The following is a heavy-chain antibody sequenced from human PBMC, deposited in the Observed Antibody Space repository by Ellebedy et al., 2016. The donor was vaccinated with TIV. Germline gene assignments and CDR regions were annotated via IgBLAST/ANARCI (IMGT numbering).Heavy chain of an antibody. CDR3: ARRASYGDYAVQVNPWFDP. CDR1: GFNFRSYW. Sequence: GESLKISCAASGFNFRSYWMTWVRQAPGKGLEWVAKIRQEGDEIYYVESVKGRFTSSRDNAKNSLFLQMTSLRVEDTAVYYCARRASYGDYAVQVNPWFDPWGQGTLVTVSS. D-gene: IGHD4-17*01. CDR2: IRQEGDEI. J-gene: IGHJ5*02. V-gene: IGHV3-7*01.